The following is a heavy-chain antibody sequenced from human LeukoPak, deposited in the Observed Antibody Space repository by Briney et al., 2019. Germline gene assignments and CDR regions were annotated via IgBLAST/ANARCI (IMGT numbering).Heavy chain of an antibody. J-gene: IGHJ4*02. CDR1: GYTFTGYY. CDR3: ARGRAIAAHPYFDY. Sequence: ASVRVSCKASGYTFTGYYMHWVRQAPGQGLEWMGWINPNSGGTNYAQKFQGRVTMTRDTSISTAYMELSRLRSDDTAVYYCARGRAIAAHPYFDYWGQGTLVTVSS. CDR2: INPNSGGT. V-gene: IGHV1-2*02. D-gene: IGHD6-6*01.